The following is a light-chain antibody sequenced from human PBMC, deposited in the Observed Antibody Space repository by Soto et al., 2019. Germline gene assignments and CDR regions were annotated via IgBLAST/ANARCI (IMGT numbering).Light chain of an antibody. CDR1: SSNIGSNT. CDR3: AVWDDSLNGYV. V-gene: IGLV1-44*01. J-gene: IGLJ1*01. CDR2: SNN. Sequence: QSVLTQPPSASGTPGQRVTISCSGSSSNIGSNTVNWFQQLPGTAPKLLIYSNNQRPSGVPDRFSGSKSGTSASLAISGLQSEDEAAYYCAVWDDSLNGYVFGTGTKLTVL.